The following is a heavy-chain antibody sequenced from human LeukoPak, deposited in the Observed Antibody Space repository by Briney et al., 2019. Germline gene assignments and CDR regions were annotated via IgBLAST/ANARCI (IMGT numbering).Heavy chain of an antibody. CDR1: GFTFSTSA. V-gene: IGHV3-23*01. Sequence: GGSLRLSCAASGFTFSTSAMNWVRQAPGKGLEWVSTISGSGDSTYSADSVKGRFTISRDNSRNTLYLQMNSLRAEDTAVYYCSKALDGSGSYYKGSCWGQGTLVTVSS. CDR3: SKALDGSGSYYKGSC. CDR2: ISGSGDST. D-gene: IGHD3-10*01. J-gene: IGHJ4*02.